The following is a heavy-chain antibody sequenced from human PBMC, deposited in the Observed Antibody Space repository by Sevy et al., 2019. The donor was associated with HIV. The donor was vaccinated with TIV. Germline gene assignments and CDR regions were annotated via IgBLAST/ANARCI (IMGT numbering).Heavy chain of an antibody. CDR1: GYTFTSYG. Sequence: ASVKVSCKASGYTFTSYGISWVRQAPGQGLEWMGWISAYNGSTNYAQKLQGRVTMTTDTSTSTAYTELRSLRSDDTAVYYCARTIVGATRAFDYWGQGTLVTVSS. CDR2: ISAYNGST. J-gene: IGHJ4*02. V-gene: IGHV1-18*01. CDR3: ARTIVGATRAFDY. D-gene: IGHD1-26*01.